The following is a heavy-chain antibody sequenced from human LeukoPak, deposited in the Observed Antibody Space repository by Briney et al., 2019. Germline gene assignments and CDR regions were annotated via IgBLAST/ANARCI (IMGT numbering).Heavy chain of an antibody. V-gene: IGHV3-73*01. CDR2: IRNKADNYAT. CDR1: GFTFSASA. J-gene: IGHJ6*04. CDR3: AYDFWSGYLGDV. D-gene: IGHD3-3*01. Sequence: GGSLRLSSAASGFTFSASALHWVRQASGKGLEWVGRIRNKADNYATAYAASVKGRFIISRDDSKNTAYLQMNSLKTEDTAVYYCAYDFWSGYLGDVWGKGTTVTVSS.